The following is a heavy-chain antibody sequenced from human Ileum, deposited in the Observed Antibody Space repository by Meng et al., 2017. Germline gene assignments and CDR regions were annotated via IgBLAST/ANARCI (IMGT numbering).Heavy chain of an antibody. D-gene: IGHD4-23*01. CDR1: GYTFTDYG. V-gene: IGHV1-18*01. Sequence: QVQLVQSGAEVKKPGASVTVSCKASGYTFTDYGISWVRQAPGQGLEWMGWISAYSGNTKYAQKLQGRVTMTTDTSTSTAYMELRNLRSDDTAVYYCARDTVGTTLGDYWGQGTLVTVSS. J-gene: IGHJ4*02. CDR2: ISAYSGNT. CDR3: ARDTVGTTLGDY.